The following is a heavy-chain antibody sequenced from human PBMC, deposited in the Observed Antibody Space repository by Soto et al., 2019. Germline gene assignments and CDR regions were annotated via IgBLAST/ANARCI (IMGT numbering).Heavy chain of an antibody. CDR1: GFTFSSYA. V-gene: IGHV3-30-3*01. Sequence: ESGGGVVQPGRSLRLSCAASGFTFSSYAMHWVRQAPGKGLEWVAVISYDGSNKYYADSVKGRFTISRDNSKNTLYLQMNSLRAEDTAVYYCARAYGMDVWGQGTTVTVSS. CDR3: ARAYGMDV. CDR2: ISYDGSNK. J-gene: IGHJ6*02.